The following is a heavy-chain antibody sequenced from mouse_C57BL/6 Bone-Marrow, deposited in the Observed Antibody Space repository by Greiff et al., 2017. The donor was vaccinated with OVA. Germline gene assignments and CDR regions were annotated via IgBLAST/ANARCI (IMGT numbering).Heavy chain of an antibody. CDR1: GFNIQHTY. J-gene: IGHJ4*01. CDR2: IDPANGNT. CDR3: AYYCNYCAEDY. V-gene: IGHV14-3*01. Sequence: VQLQQSVAELVRPGASVKLSCTASGFNIQHTYMHWVKQRPDQGLAWIGRIDPANGNTKYAPKFQGKATITADTSSNTAYLQLSSLTSNDTTIYYCAYYCNYCAEDYWGQGTTVTVSS. D-gene: IGHD2-1*01.